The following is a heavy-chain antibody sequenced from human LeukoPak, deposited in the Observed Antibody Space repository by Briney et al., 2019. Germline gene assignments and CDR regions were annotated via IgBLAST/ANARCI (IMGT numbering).Heavy chain of an antibody. CDR3: ASSLRSPHYDFWSGYWYWFDP. D-gene: IGHD3-3*01. V-gene: IGHV4-4*07. J-gene: IGHJ5*02. CDR2: IYTSGST. CDR1: GGSISSYY. Sequence: SETLSLTCTVSGGSISSYYWSWIRQPAGKGLEWIGRIYTSGSTNYNPSLKSRITMSVDTSKNQFSLKLSSVTAADTAVYYCASSLRSPHYDFWSGYWYWFDPWGQGTLVTVSS.